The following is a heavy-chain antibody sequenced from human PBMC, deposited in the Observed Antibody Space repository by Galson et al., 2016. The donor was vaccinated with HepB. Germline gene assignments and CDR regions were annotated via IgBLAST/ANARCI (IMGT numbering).Heavy chain of an antibody. CDR3: AREASGSYPDAFDM. CDR1: GGSITSNY. J-gene: IGHJ3*02. Sequence: TLSLTCTVSGGSITSNYWSWIRQPPGKGLEWIGYIHYSGTSKYNPSLSSRVTISVNTSKKQFSLKLRSVTAADTAVYYCAREASGSYPDAFDMWGQGTMVTVSS. V-gene: IGHV4-59*01. CDR2: IHYSGTS. D-gene: IGHD1-26*01.